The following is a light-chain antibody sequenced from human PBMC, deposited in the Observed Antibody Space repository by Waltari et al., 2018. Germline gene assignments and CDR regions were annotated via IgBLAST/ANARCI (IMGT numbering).Light chain of an antibody. V-gene: IGKV1-12*01. CDR3: QQANSFPLT. CDR2: AAS. J-gene: IGKJ4*01. Sequence: DIQLTQSPSSVSASVSDRVTITCRASQGISNWLAWYQQKPGKAPKFLIYAASTLQSGVPSRFSGSGTVTEFTLTISSLHPEDFATYYCQQANSFPLTFGGGTKVEIK. CDR1: QGISNW.